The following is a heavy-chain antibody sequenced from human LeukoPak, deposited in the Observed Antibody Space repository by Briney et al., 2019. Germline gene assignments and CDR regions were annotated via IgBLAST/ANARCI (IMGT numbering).Heavy chain of an antibody. CDR2: INHSGST. J-gene: IGHJ4*02. Sequence: SETLSLTCAVYGGSFSGYYWSWIRQPPGKGLEWIGEINHSGSTNYNPSLKSRVTISVDTSKNQFSLKLSSVTAADTAVYNCARSRDGYNPFDYWGQGTLVTVSS. D-gene: IGHD5-24*01. V-gene: IGHV4-34*01. CDR3: ARSRDGYNPFDY. CDR1: GGSFSGYY.